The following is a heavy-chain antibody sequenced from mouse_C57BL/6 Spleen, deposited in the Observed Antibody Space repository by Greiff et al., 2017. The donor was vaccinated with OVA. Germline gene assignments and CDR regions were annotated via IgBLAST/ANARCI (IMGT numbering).Heavy chain of an antibody. V-gene: IGHV1-80*01. J-gene: IGHJ4*01. CDR2: IYPGDGDT. D-gene: IGHD3-2*02. CDR1: GYAFSSYW. CDR3: ATGDGSSGYVDDMDY. Sequence: VQLQQPGAELVKPGASVKISCKASGYAFSSYWMNWVKQRPGKGLEWIGQIYPGDGDTNYNGKFKGKATLTADKSSSTAYMQLSSLTSEDSAVYFCATGDGSSGYVDDMDYWGQGTSVTVSS.